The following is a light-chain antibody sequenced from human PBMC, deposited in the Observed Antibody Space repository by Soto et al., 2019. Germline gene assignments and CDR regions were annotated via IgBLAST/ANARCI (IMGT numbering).Light chain of an antibody. CDR2: GAS. Sequence: EIVLTQSPGTLSLSPGERATLSCRASQTVTSTFLAWYQQKPGQAPRLLIYGASRRATGIPDRFSGSGSGTEFTLTISSLQTEDSAIYYCQQYMNWPPWTFGQGTRVEIK. CDR1: QTVTSTF. J-gene: IGKJ1*01. CDR3: QQYMNWPPWT. V-gene: IGKV3-20*01.